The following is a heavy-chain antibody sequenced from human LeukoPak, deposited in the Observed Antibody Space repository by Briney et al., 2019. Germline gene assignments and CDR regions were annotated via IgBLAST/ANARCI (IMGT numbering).Heavy chain of an antibody. CDR3: ASLTYYYDSSGYYSPQYYYYYYYMDV. V-gene: IGHV4-39*02. CDR1: GVSISSSSYY. Sequence: PSETLSLTCTVSGVSISSSSYYWGWIRQPQGKGLEWFGSIYYSGSTYYNPSLNSQFTISVDTRKNHFSLKLSSVPAAETAVYYCASLTYYYDSSGYYSPQYYYYYYYMDVWGKGTTVTVSS. CDR2: IYYSGST. D-gene: IGHD3-22*01. J-gene: IGHJ6*03.